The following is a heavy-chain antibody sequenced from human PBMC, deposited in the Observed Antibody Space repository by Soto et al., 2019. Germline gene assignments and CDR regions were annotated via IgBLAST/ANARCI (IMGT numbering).Heavy chain of an antibody. CDR2: IDPSDSYT. J-gene: IGHJ6*02. V-gene: IGHV5-10-1*01. Sequence: GESLEISCKGSGYSFTSYWISCVRQMPGKGLEWIGMIDPSDSYTNYSPSFQGHVNISADKSISTAYLQWSSLKASDTAMYYCARGFWSGYLYYYYYGMEVWGQGTKVTVSS. CDR1: GYSFTSYW. D-gene: IGHD3-3*01. CDR3: ARGFWSGYLYYYYYGMEV.